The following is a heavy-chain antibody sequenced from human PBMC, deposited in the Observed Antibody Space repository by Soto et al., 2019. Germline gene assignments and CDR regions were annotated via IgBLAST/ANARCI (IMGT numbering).Heavy chain of an antibody. Sequence: EVQLLESGGGLVQPGGSLRLSCAASGFRFSGYAMNWVRQAPGKGLEWVSVISGNGDTTFYADSVKGRLTISRDNSRNTLSLQMNSLRAEDAAVYYCAKKSYCCAGDRGPLDIWGQGTMVTVSS. J-gene: IGHJ3*02. CDR3: AKKSYCCAGDRGPLDI. V-gene: IGHV3-23*01. D-gene: IGHD3-10*01. CDR2: ISGNGDTT. CDR1: GFRFSGYA.